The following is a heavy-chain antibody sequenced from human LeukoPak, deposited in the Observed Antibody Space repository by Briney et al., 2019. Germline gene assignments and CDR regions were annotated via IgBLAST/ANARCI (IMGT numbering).Heavy chain of an antibody. D-gene: IGHD3-22*01. CDR2: ISSSSSYI. Sequence: GGSLRLSCAASGFTFSSYSMNWVRQAPGKGLEWVSSISSSSSYIYYADSVKGRFTISRDNAKNSLYLQMNSLRAEDTAVYYCARLYSSGWDDAFDIWGQGTMVTVSS. CDR1: GFTFSSYS. J-gene: IGHJ3*02. V-gene: IGHV3-21*01. CDR3: ARLYSSGWDDAFDI.